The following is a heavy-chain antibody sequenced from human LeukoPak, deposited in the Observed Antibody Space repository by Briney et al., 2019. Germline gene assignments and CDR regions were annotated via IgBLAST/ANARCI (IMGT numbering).Heavy chain of an antibody. CDR3: AREWKFDI. D-gene: IGHD1-1*01. CDR2: IYAGGTT. Sequence: GGSLRLSCAASGFTVSSNYMSWVRQAPGKGLEWVSVIYAGGTTYYSDSVKGRFTISRDNSRNTLYLQMSSLRAEDTAVYYCAREWKFDIWGQGTMVTVSS. J-gene: IGHJ3*02. V-gene: IGHV3-53*01. CDR1: GFTVSSNY.